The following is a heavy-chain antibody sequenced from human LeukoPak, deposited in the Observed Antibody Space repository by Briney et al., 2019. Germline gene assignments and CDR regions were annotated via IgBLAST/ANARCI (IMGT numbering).Heavy chain of an antibody. J-gene: IGHJ6*02. CDR2: FDPEDGET. CDR3: ATPVGATSYYYYYYGMDV. CDR1: GYTLTELS. V-gene: IGHV1-24*01. Sequence: ASVKVSCKVSGYTLTELSMHWVRQAPGKGPEWMGGFDPEDGETIYAQKFQGRVTMTEDTSTDTAYMELSSLRSEDTAVYYCATPVGATSYYYYYYGMDVWGQGTTVTVSS. D-gene: IGHD1-26*01.